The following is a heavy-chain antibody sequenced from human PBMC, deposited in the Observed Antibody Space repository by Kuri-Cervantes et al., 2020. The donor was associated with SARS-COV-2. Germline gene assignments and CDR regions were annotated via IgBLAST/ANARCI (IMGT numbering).Heavy chain of an antibody. CDR1: GFTFTGST. Sequence: SVKVSCKTSGFTFTGSTIQWVRQARGQGLGWIGWIVVGSGDTSYAQEFQDRVTITRDMSTATAYMELRTLRSEDTAVYFCSLDAFDYWGQGTLVTVSS. CDR3: SLDAFDY. J-gene: IGHJ4*02. CDR2: IVVGSGDT. D-gene: IGHD2-8*01. V-gene: IGHV1-58*02.